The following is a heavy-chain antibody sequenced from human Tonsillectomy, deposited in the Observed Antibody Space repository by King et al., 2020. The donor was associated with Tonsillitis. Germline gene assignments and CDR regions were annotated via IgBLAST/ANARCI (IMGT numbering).Heavy chain of an antibody. J-gene: IGHJ4*02. CDR3: TRVGYCRGGSCYAFFDY. CDR2: IRSKAYGGTT. D-gene: IGHD2-15*01. CDR1: GFTFGDYA. V-gene: IGHV3-49*04. Sequence: QLVQSGGGLVQPGRSLRLSCTASGFTFGDYAMNWVRQAPGKGLEWVGFIRSKAYGGTTEYAASVKGRFTISRDDSKSIAYLQMNSLKTEDTAVYYCTRVGYCRGGSCYAFFDYWGQGTLVTVSS.